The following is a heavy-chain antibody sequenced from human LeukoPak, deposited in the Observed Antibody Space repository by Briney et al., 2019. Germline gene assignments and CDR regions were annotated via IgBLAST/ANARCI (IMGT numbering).Heavy chain of an antibody. CDR3: ARGPERSRYGSGSSWFDP. CDR2: MNPNSGNT. Sequence: EASVKVSCTASGYTFTSYDINWVRQATGQGLEWMGWMNPNSGNTGYAQKFQGRVTMTRNTSITTAYMELSSLRSEDTAVYYCARGPERSRYGSGSSWFDPWGQGTLVTVSS. CDR1: GYTFTSYD. D-gene: IGHD3-10*01. J-gene: IGHJ5*02. V-gene: IGHV1-8*01.